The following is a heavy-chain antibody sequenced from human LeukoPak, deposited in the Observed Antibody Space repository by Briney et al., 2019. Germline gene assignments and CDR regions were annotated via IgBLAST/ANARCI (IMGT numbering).Heavy chain of an antibody. Sequence: PSETLSLTCAVYGGSFSGYYWSWIRQPPGKGLEWIGEINHSGSTNYNPSLKSRVTISVDTSKNQFSLKLSSVTAADTAVYYCARRTRFGELWYYWGQGTLVTVSS. J-gene: IGHJ4*02. D-gene: IGHD3-10*01. CDR1: GGSFSGYY. V-gene: IGHV4-34*01. CDR2: INHSGST. CDR3: ARRTRFGELWYY.